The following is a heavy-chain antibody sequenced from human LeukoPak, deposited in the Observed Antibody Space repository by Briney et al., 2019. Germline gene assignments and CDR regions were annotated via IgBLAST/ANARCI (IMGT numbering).Heavy chain of an antibody. V-gene: IGHV3-30*02. D-gene: IGHD2-15*01. CDR2: IRYDGSNK. CDR1: GFTFSSYV. J-gene: IGHJ4*02. Sequence: GGPLRLSCAASGFTFSSYVMHWVRQAPGKGLEWVAFIRYDGSNKYYADSVKGRFTISRDNSKNTLYLQMNSLRAEDTAVYYCAKDLSVVAAAVDYWGQGTLVTVSS. CDR3: AKDLSVVAAAVDY.